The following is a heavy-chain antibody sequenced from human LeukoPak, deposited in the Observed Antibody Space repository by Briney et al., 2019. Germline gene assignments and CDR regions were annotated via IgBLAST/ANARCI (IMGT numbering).Heavy chain of an antibody. D-gene: IGHD3-16*01. Sequence: PGGALRLSCVASGYTFSTYNMNWVRQAPGRGLEWVSSITSSSSYTFYADSVKGRFTISRDNAKNSLYLQMNSLRAEDTAVYYCARVHSLRNFDYWGQGTLVTVSS. V-gene: IGHV3-21*01. CDR2: ITSSSSYT. CDR3: ARVHSLRNFDY. J-gene: IGHJ4*02. CDR1: GYTFSTYN.